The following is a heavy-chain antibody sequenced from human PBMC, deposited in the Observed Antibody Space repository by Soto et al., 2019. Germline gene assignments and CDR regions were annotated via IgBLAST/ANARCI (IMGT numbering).Heavy chain of an antibody. V-gene: IGHV3-30*18. Sequence: GGSLRLSCAASGFTFSSYGMHWVRQAPGKGLEWVAVISYDGSNKYYADSVKGRFTISRDNSKNTLYLQMNSLRAEDTAVYYCAKDRNWFIAAATHYYYYGMDVWGQGTTVTVSS. CDR1: GFTFSSYG. J-gene: IGHJ6*02. D-gene: IGHD6-13*01. CDR2: ISYDGSNK. CDR3: AKDRNWFIAAATHYYYYGMDV.